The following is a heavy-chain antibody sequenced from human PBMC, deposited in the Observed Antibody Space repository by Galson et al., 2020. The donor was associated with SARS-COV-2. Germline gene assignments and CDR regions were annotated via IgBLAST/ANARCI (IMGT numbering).Heavy chain of an antibody. Sequence: GESLKISCAASGFTFSSYAMSWVRRAPGKGLEWVSFISHTGATTYYAASVKGRFTISRDNSKNTLYLQMNSLRAEDTAVYYCAKDSDYYDSKVFDYWGQGALVTVSS. CDR1: GFTFSSYA. CDR3: AKDSDYYDSKVFDY. J-gene: IGHJ4*02. D-gene: IGHD3-22*01. CDR2: ISHTGATT. V-gene: IGHV3-23*01.